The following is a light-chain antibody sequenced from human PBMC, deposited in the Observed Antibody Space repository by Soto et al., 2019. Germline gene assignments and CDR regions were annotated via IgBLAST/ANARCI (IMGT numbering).Light chain of an antibody. J-gene: IGLJ2*01. Sequence: QSALTQPASLSGSPGQSITISCTGTSSDVGGYNYVSWYQQYPGKAPKVMIYDVSNRPSGVSNRFSGSKSGNTASLTISGLQAEDEADYYCSSYTSSNTVVFGGGTQLTVL. CDR1: SSDVGGYNY. CDR2: DVS. CDR3: SSYTSSNTVV. V-gene: IGLV2-14*01.